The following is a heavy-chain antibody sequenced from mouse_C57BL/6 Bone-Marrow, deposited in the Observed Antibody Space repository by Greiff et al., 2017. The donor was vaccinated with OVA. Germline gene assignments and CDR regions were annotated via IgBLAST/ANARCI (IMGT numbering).Heavy chain of an antibody. CDR3: AREDYGSSFDY. CDR1: GYTFTSYW. D-gene: IGHD1-1*01. CDR2: IDPSDSST. V-gene: IGHV1-50*01. Sequence: QVQLQQPGAELVKPGASVKLSCKASGYTFTSYWMQWVKPRPGQGLEWIGEIDPSDSSTNYNQKFKGKATLTVDTSSSTAYMQLSSLTAEDSAVYYCAREDYGSSFDYWGQGTTLTVSS. J-gene: IGHJ2*01.